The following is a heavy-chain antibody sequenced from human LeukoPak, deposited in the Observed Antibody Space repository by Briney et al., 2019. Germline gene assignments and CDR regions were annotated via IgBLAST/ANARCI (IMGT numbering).Heavy chain of an antibody. CDR2: IYYSGST. CDR3: ASSLNTPKKGGTLDY. V-gene: IGHV4-59*08. CDR1: GGSISSYY. J-gene: IGHJ4*02. D-gene: IGHD2-15*01. Sequence: SETLSLTCTVSGGSISSYYWSWIRQPPGKGLEWIGYIYYSGSTNYNPSLKSRVTTSVDTSKNQFSLKLSSVTAAGTAVYYCASSLNTPKKGGTLDYWGQGTLVTVSS.